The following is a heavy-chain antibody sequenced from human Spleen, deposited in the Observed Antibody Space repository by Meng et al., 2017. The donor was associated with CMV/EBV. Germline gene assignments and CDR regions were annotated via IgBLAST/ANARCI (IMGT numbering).Heavy chain of an antibody. Sequence: GESLKISCAASGFTFNAYPMSWVRQAPGKGLDWVSTISGSGDSTYSADSVKGRFTISRDNSKNTLYLEMNSLRAEDTAIYYCAKYQGSSWGSAFGHWGQGMLVTVSS. J-gene: IGHJ4*02. D-gene: IGHD6-13*01. CDR2: ISGSGDST. V-gene: IGHV3-23*01. CDR3: AKYQGSSWGSAFGH. CDR1: GFTFNAYP.